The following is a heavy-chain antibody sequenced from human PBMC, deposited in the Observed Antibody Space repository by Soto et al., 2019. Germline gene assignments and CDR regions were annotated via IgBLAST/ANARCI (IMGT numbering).Heavy chain of an antibody. J-gene: IGHJ4*02. CDR2: ISYDGSNK. V-gene: IGHV3-30-3*01. CDR1: GFTFSSYA. D-gene: IGHD2-15*01. Sequence: QVQLVESGGGVVQPGRSLRLSCAASGFTFSSYAMHWVRQAPGKGLEWVAVISYDGSNKYYADSVKGRFTISRDNSKNTLYLQMNSLRAEDTAVYYCVRLDIVVVVAAISDYWGQGTLVTVSS. CDR3: VRLDIVVVVAAISDY.